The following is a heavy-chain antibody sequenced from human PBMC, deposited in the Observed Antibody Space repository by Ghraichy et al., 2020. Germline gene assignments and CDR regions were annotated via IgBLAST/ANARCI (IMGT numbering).Heavy chain of an antibody. V-gene: IGHV4-34*01. CDR3: ARARPPRYYYDSSGRLDY. CDR1: GGSFSGYY. J-gene: IGHJ4*02. Sequence: SETLSLTCAVYGGSFSGYYWSWIRQPPGKGLEWIGEINHSGSTNYNPSLKSRVTISVDTSKNQFSLKLSSVTAADTAVYYCARARPPRYYYDSSGRLDYWGQGTLVTVSS. CDR2: INHSGST. D-gene: IGHD3-22*01.